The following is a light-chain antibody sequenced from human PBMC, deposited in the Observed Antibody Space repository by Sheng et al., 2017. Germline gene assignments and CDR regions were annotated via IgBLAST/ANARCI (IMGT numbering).Light chain of an antibody. V-gene: IGLV2-11*01. CDR1: SSDVGGYNY. CDR3: CSYAGSYTSL. Sequence: QSALTQPRSVSGSPGQSVTISCTGTSSDVGGYNYVSWYQQHPGKAPKLMIYDVSKRPSGVPDRFSGSKSGNTASLTISVLQAEDEADYYCCSYAGSYTSLFGGGTKLTV. J-gene: IGLJ2*01. CDR2: DVS.